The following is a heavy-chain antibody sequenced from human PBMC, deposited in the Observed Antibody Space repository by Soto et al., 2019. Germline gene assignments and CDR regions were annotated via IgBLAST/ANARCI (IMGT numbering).Heavy chain of an antibody. Sequence: QVQLQESGPGLVKASQTQSLTCTVTGGYISSGGYYWSWIRQHPGKGLEWIGYIYNSGSTYYNPSLKSRVIISADTSKNQFSLKLSSVTAADTAVYYCARDPAPWGQGTLVTVSS. V-gene: IGHV4-31*03. CDR2: IYNSGST. CDR3: ARDPAP. CDR1: GGYISSGGYY. J-gene: IGHJ5*02.